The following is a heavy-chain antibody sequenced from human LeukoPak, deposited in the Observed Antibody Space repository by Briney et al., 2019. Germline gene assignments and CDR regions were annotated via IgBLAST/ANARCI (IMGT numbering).Heavy chain of an antibody. J-gene: IGHJ3*02. CDR2: ISGSGGST. CDR3: AKVGSSWYDAAFDI. V-gene: IGHV3-23*01. CDR1: GFTFSSYA. D-gene: IGHD6-13*01. Sequence: TGGSLRLSCAASGFTFSSYAMSWVRQAPGKGLEWVSAISGSGGSTYYADSVKGRFTISRDNPKNTLYLQMNSLRAEDTAVYYCAKVGSSWYDAAFDIWGQGTMVTVSS.